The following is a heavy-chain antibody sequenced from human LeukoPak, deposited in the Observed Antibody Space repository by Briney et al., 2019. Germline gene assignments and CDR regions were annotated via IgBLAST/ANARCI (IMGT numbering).Heavy chain of an antibody. J-gene: IGHJ4*02. CDR3: AKGRGYCSGGSCYDFDY. V-gene: IGHV3-23*01. D-gene: IGHD2-15*01. CDR2: ISGSGGER. CDR1: GFTFSNYG. Sequence: GGSLRLSCAASGFTFSNYGMSWVRQAPGKGLQWVSGISGSGGERYYTESVKGRFTISRDNSKNTLYLQMNSLRAEDTAVYYCAKGRGYCSGGSCYDFDYWGQGTLVTVSS.